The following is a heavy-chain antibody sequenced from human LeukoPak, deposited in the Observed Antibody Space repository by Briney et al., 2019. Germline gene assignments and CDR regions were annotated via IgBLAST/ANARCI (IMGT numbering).Heavy chain of an antibody. CDR1: GGSFSGYY. CDR3: ARGDYYDSCGYGPGYYFDY. V-gene: IGHV4-34*01. Sequence: SETLSLTCAVYGGSFSGYYWGWIRQPPGKGLEWIGEINHSGSTNYNPSLKSRVTISVDTSKNQFSLKLSSVTAADTAVYYCARGDYYDSCGYGPGYYFDYWGQGTLVTVSS. CDR2: INHSGST. J-gene: IGHJ4*02. D-gene: IGHD3-22*01.